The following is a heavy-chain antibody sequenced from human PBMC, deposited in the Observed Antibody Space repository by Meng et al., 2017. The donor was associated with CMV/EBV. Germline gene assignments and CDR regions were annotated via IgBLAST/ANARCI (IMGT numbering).Heavy chain of an antibody. CDR1: GFTFSSYG. CDR2: IRYDGSNK. CDR3: AKGPTGTADY. Sequence: QVQLVEAGGGLVQPGGSLRLSCAASGFTFSSYGMHWVRQAPGKGLEWVAFIRYDGSNKYYADSVKGRFTISRDNSKNTLYLQMNSLRAEDTAVYYCAKGPTGTADYWGQGTLVAVSS. J-gene: IGHJ4*02. D-gene: IGHD1-1*01. V-gene: IGHV3-30*02.